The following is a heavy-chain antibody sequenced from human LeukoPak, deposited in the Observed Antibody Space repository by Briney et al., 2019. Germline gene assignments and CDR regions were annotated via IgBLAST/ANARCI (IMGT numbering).Heavy chain of an antibody. CDR3: ARGIRSGELLTYYYYMDV. J-gene: IGHJ6*03. CDR1: GGSIRSSSYY. Sequence: PSETLSLTXTVSGGSIRSSSYYWGWIRQPPGKGLDWIGSIYYSGSTYYNPSLKSRVTISVDTSKNQFSLKLSSVTAADTAVYYCARGIRSGELLTYYYYMDVWGKGTTVTVSS. CDR2: IYYSGST. V-gene: IGHV4-39*01. D-gene: IGHD3-10*01.